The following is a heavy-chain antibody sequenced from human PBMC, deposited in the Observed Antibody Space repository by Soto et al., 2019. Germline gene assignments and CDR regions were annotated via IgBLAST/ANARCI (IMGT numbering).Heavy chain of an antibody. CDR3: ARVGTSYARRGLDV. D-gene: IGHD7-27*01. CDR2: MYYTGSA. V-gene: IGHV4-31*03. Sequence: PSETLSLTCKVSGGAIDRGGYYWCWIRQHPGKGLEWIGHMYYTGSAYYKPSLKSRVSMSIDTSQNQFSLELISVTAADTAVYYCARVGTSYARRGLDVWGQGTTVTVSS. CDR1: GGAIDRGGYY. J-gene: IGHJ6*02.